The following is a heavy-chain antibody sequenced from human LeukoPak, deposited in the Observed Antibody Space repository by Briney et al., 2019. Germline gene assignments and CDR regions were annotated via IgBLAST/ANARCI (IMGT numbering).Heavy chain of an antibody. Sequence: SSETLSLTCTVSGGSISSYYWSWIRQPPGKGLEWIGYIYYSGSTNYNPSLKSRVTISVDTSKNQFSLKLSSVTAADTAVYYCARGARGIAAAGNAFDIWGQGTMVTVSS. J-gene: IGHJ3*02. CDR1: GGSISSYY. V-gene: IGHV4-59*01. D-gene: IGHD6-13*01. CDR2: IYYSGST. CDR3: ARGARGIAAAGNAFDI.